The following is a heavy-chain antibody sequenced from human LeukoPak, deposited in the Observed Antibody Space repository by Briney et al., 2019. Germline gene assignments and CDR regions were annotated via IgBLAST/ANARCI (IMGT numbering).Heavy chain of an antibody. CDR2: IIPIFGTA. CDR1: GGTFSSYA. D-gene: IGHD3-3*01. V-gene: IGHV1-69*01. CDR3: ASGVVKGDAFDI. J-gene: IGHJ3*02. Sequence: SVKVSCKASGGTFSSYAISWVRQAPGQGLEWMGGIIPIFGTANYAQKFQGRVTITADESTSTAYTELSSLRSEDTAVYYCASGVVKGDAFDIWGQGTMVTVSS.